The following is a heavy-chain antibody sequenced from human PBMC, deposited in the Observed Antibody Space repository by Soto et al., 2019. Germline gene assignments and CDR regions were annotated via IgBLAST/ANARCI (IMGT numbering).Heavy chain of an antibody. CDR2: ISYDGSNK. CDR3: AKPLSMYYDFWSGYYDFDY. D-gene: IGHD3-3*01. Sequence: QVQLVESGGGVVQPGRSLRLSCAASGFTFSSYGMHWVRQAPGKGLEWVAVISYDGSNKYYADSVKGRFTISRDNSKNTLYLQMNSLRAEDTAVYYCAKPLSMYYDFWSGYYDFDYWGQGTLVTVSS. J-gene: IGHJ4*02. CDR1: GFTFSSYG. V-gene: IGHV3-30*18.